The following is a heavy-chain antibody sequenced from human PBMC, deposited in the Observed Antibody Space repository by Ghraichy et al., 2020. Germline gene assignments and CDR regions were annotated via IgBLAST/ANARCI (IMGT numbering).Heavy chain of an antibody. Sequence: GGSLRLSCAASGFIFNTYSMNWVRQAPGKGLEWVSSISPNSTYIYYADSVRGRFTISRDNATNSLYLQMNSLRAEDTAVFFCARNFGYYFYPMDVWGQGTTVTVSS. CDR1: GFIFNTYS. D-gene: IGHD3-10*01. J-gene: IGHJ6*02. CDR2: ISPNSTYI. V-gene: IGHV3-21*01. CDR3: ARNFGYYFYPMDV.